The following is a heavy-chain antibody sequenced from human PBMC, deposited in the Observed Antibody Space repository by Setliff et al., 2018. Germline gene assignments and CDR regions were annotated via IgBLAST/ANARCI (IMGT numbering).Heavy chain of an antibody. CDR2: IFYSDTA. V-gene: IGHV4-59*11. CDR1: GGSIGPHY. J-gene: IGHJ6*03. CDR3: ARDRSTVIRGVTSFFYYYMDV. D-gene: IGHD3-10*01. Sequence: SETLSLTCTVSGGSIGPHYWSWIRQAPGKGLEWIGHIFYSDTAKYNPSLESQAAISVDSSKNQFSLKLRSVTAADTAVYYCARDRSTVIRGVTSFFYYYMDVWGGGTTVTV.